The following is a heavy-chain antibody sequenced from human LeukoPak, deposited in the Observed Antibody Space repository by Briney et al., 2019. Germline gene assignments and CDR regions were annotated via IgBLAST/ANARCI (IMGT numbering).Heavy chain of an antibody. Sequence: PGGPLRFSGAASGLIVSSNYMGWVGQAPGKGLEWVSAMSGGGGSTYYADSVKGRFTISRDNSKNTLYLQMNSLRAEDTAVYYCAKDLTMGATVTMDAFDIWGQGTMVTVSS. D-gene: IGHD4-17*01. V-gene: IGHV3-53*05. CDR1: GLIVSSNY. CDR3: AKDLTMGATVTMDAFDI. J-gene: IGHJ3*02. CDR2: MSGGGGST.